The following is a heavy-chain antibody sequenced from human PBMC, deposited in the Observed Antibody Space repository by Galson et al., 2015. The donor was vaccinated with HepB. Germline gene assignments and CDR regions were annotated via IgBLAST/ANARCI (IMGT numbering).Heavy chain of an antibody. J-gene: IGHJ6*02. CDR1: GFTFDDYA. CDR3: ARSTRPSQDHYYYFYGLDV. V-gene: IGHV3-9*01. D-gene: IGHD5/OR15-5a*01. Sequence: SLRLSCAGSGFTFDDYAMYWVRQVPGKGLEWVSSISWNGVDVAYGDAVKGRLTISRDNPRNSLYLQMNSLTVEDTAFYFCARSTRPSQDHYYYFYGLDVWGQGTTVSVSS. CDR2: ISWNGVDV.